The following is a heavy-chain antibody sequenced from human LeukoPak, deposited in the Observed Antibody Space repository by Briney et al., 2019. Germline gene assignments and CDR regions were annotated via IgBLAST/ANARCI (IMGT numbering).Heavy chain of an antibody. CDR1: GYTFTGYY. CDR3: AREEAVAGNAFDI. J-gene: IGHJ3*02. V-gene: IGHV1-2*02. CDR2: INPNSGGT. D-gene: IGHD6-19*01. Sequence: ASVKVSCKASGYTFTGYYMHWVRQAPGQGLEWMGWINPNSGGTNYAQKFQGRVTMTRDTSISTAYMELSRLRSVDTAVYYCAREEAVAGNAFDIWGQGTMVTVSS.